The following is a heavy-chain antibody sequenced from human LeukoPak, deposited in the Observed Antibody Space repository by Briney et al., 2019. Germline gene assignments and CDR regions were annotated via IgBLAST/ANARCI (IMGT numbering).Heavy chain of an antibody. CDR2: IYYSGST. J-gene: IGHJ5*02. V-gene: IGHV4-59*01. D-gene: IGHD1-26*01. CDR3: ARESGGWFDP. Sequence: SETLSLTCDVSGGSITQTNYWTLVRQPPGRGLEWIGYIYYSGSTNYNPSLKSRVTMSVDTSNNQFSLKLSSVTAADTAVYYCARESGGWFDPWGQGTLVTVSS. CDR1: GGSITQTNY.